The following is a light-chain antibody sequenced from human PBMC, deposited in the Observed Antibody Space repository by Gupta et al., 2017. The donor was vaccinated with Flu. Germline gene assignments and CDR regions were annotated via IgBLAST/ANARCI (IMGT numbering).Light chain of an antibody. J-gene: IGKJ3*01. CDR3: KQAIQTPFT. V-gene: IGKV2-28*01. CDR2: LGS. Sequence: DIVMTQSPLSLPVTPGEPASISCRSSQSLLHSNVYNYLDWYLQKPGQSPQLLIYLGSNRASGVPDRFSGSGSGTDFTLKISRVEAEDVGVYYCKQAIQTPFTFGPGTKVDIK. CDR1: QSLLHSNVYNY.